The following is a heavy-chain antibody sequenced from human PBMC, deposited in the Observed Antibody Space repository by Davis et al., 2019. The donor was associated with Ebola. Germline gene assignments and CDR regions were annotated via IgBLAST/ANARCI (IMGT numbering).Heavy chain of an antibody. Sequence: GESLKISCKGSGYSFTSYWIGWVRQMPGKGLEWMGIIYPADSNTKYNPSFQGQVTISADKSISTAYLQWSSLKASDTAMYYCARLRAYYYYYYGMDVWGKGTTVTVSS. CDR2: IYPADSNT. V-gene: IGHV5-51*01. J-gene: IGHJ6*04. CDR3: ARLRAYYYYYYGMDV. CDR1: GYSFTSYW.